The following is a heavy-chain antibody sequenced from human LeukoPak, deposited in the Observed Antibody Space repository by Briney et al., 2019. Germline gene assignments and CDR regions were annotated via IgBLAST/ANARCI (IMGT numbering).Heavy chain of an antibody. Sequence: PGGTLRLSCAASGSTFSSHGMSWVRQAPGKGLEWVSAISGTGGSTYYADSVKGRFTISRDNSKNTLYLQMNSLRAEDTAIYYCAKNGDRGAYCSGGSCYPYYYYYMDVWGKGTTVTISS. CDR3: AKNGDRGAYCSGGSCYPYYYYYMDV. CDR1: GSTFSSHG. D-gene: IGHD2-15*01. CDR2: ISGTGGST. V-gene: IGHV3-23*01. J-gene: IGHJ6*03.